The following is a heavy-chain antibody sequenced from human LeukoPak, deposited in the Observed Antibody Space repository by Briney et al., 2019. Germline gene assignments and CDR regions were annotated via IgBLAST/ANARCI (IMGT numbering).Heavy chain of an antibody. J-gene: IGHJ4*02. D-gene: IGHD3-22*01. CDR3: ARVGSGYYWGCADY. CDR2: IYHSGST. V-gene: IGHV4-30-2*05. CDR1: GGSISSGGYS. Sequence: PSETLSLTCAVSGGSISSGGYSWSWIRQPPGKGLEWIGYIYHSGSTYYNPSLKSRVTISLDMSKNQFSLKLSSVTAADTAVYYCARVGSGYYWGCADYWGQGTLVTVSS.